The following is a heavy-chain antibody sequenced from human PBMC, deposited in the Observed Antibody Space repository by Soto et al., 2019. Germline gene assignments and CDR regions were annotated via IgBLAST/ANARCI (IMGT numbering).Heavy chain of an antibody. CDR2: IYPGDSDT. Sequence: GESLKISCKDSGYGFTSYWISWVRQMPGKGLEWMGIIYPGDSDTRYSPSFQGQVTISADKSISTAYLQWSSLKASDTAMYYCARKPRYCSSTSCYIFGYWGQGTLVTVSS. V-gene: IGHV5-51*01. CDR3: ARKPRYCSSTSCYIFGY. D-gene: IGHD2-2*02. J-gene: IGHJ4*02. CDR1: GYGFTSYW.